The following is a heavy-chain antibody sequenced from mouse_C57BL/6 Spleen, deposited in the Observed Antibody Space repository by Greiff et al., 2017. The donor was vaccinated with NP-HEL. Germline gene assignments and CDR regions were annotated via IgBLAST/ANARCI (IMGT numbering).Heavy chain of an antibody. D-gene: IGHD2-4*01. V-gene: IGHV1-82*01. Sequence: QVQLQQSGPELVKPGASVKISCKASGYAFSSSWMNWVKQRPGKGLEWIGRIYPGDGDTNYIGKFKGKATLTADKSSSTAYMQLSSLTSEDAAVYVCAKGPIYYDYGDYAMDYWGQGTSVTVSS. CDR1: GYAFSSSW. CDR3: AKGPIYYDYGDYAMDY. J-gene: IGHJ4*01. CDR2: IYPGDGDT.